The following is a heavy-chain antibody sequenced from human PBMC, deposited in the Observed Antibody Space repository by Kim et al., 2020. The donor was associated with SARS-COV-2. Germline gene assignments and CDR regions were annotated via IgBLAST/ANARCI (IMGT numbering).Heavy chain of an antibody. D-gene: IGHD4-17*01. V-gene: IGHV3-11*06. CDR3: ARTYYGDTYYYGLDV. Sequence: DSVRGRFTISRDNAKNSLYLQMNSLRAEDTALYYCARTYYGDTYYYGLDVWGQGTTVTVSS. J-gene: IGHJ6*02.